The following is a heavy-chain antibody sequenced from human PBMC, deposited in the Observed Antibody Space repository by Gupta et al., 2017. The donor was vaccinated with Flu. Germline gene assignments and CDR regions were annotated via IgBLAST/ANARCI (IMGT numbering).Heavy chain of an antibody. J-gene: IGHJ4*02. V-gene: IGHV1-46*03. CDR3: ARAGSRDEYNLAY. CDR2: INPSGGST. CDR1: GYTFSRYY. D-gene: IGHD5-24*01. Sequence: QILLVQSGAEVRKPGASVRVSCKAFGYTFSRYYFHWVRQAPGQGLEWMGEINPSGGSTSYAQKFQGRVIVTRDASTSTIYMELSSLRSDDTAVYYCARAGSRDEYNLAYWGQGTLVTVSS.